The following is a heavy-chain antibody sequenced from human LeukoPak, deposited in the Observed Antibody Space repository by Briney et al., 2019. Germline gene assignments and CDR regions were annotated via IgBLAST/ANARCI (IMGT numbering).Heavy chain of an antibody. V-gene: IGHV1-2*02. D-gene: IGHD3-22*01. Sequence: ASVKVSCKASGYTFTGYYMHWVRQAPGQGLEWMGWINPNSGGTNYAQKFQGRVTMTRDTSISTAYMELSRLRSDDTAVYYCARAADYYDSSGYYPTDYWGQGTLVTVPS. CDR3: ARAADYYDSSGYYPTDY. CDR1: GYTFTGYY. CDR2: INPNSGGT. J-gene: IGHJ4*02.